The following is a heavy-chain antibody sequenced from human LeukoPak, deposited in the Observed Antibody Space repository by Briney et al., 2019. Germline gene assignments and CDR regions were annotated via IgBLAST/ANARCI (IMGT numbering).Heavy chain of an antibody. Sequence: GGSLRLSCAVSGFIVSGYWMTWVRQAPGKGLEWGANIKQDGSEKNYVDSVKGRFTISRDNAENSLFLQMNSLRVEDTAVYYCAREWQGGIAAAGTRIEGDYWGQGTLVAVSS. CDR1: GFIVSGYW. CDR3: AREWQGGIAAAGTRIEGDY. D-gene: IGHD6-13*01. V-gene: IGHV3-7*01. CDR2: IKQDGSEK. J-gene: IGHJ4*02.